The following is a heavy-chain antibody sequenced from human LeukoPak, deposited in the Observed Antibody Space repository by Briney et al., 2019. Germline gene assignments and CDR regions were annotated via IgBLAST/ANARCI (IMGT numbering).Heavy chain of an antibody. CDR1: GFTFSSYW. D-gene: IGHD6-13*01. CDR2: INSDATST. V-gene: IGHV3-74*01. CDR3: ARDYGRSWYPDY. J-gene: IGHJ4*02. Sequence: PGGSLRLSCAASGFTFSSYWMHWVRQAPGKGLVWVSRINSDATSTSYADSVKGRFTISRDNAKNTLYLQMDSLRGEDTAVYYCARDYGRSWYPDYWGQGTLVTVSS.